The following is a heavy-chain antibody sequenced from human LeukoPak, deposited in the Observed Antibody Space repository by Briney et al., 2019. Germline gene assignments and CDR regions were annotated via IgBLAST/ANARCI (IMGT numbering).Heavy chain of an antibody. V-gene: IGHV1-46*01. CDR3: ARSQRGVWNWFDP. CDR2: INPSGGST. CDR1: GYTFTSYG. J-gene: IGHJ5*02. Sequence: ASVKVSCKASGYTFTSYGISWVRQAPGQGLEWMGIINPSGGSTSYAQKFQGRVTMTRDTSTSTVYMELSSLRSEDTAVYYCARSQRGVWNWFDPWGQGTLVTVSS. D-gene: IGHD3-10*01.